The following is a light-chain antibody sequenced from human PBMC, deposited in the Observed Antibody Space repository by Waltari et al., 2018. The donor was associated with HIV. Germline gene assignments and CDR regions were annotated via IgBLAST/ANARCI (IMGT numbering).Light chain of an antibody. J-gene: IGKJ1*01. V-gene: IGKV3-15*01. CDR1: QSLSSN. CDR2: GAS. Sequence: EVVMAPSPATLSVSPGERATLSCRASQSLSSNLAWYHQRPGQAPRLLIYGASTRATGIPARFSGGGSGTEFTLTISSLQSEDFGVYYCQQYNNWPRTFGQGTKVEIQ. CDR3: QQYNNWPRT.